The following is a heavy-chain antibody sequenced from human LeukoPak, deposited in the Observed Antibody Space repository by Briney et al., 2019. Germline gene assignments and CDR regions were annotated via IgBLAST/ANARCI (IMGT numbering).Heavy chain of an antibody. CDR3: ARDMDRLGGYGMDV. CDR1: GFTFSSYW. J-gene: IGHJ6*02. CDR2: IKQDGSEK. Sequence: GGSLRLSCAASGFTFSSYWMSWVRQAPGKGLEWVANIKQDGSEKYYVDSVKGRFTISRDNAKNSLYLQMNSLRAEDTAVYYCARDMDRLGGYGMDVRGQGTTVTVSS. V-gene: IGHV3-7*01. D-gene: IGHD2-2*03.